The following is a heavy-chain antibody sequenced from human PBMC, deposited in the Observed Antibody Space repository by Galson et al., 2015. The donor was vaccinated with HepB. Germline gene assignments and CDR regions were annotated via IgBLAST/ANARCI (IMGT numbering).Heavy chain of an antibody. CDR3: AGDPGKIIGIKGGMDV. CDR2: INPSGGST. J-gene: IGHJ6*02. Sequence: VKVSCKASGYTFTSYYMHWVRQAPGQGLEWMGIINPSGGSTSYAQKFQGRVTMTRDTSTSTVYMQLSSLRSEDTAVYYCAGDPGKIIGIKGGMDVWGQGTTVTVSS. D-gene: IGHD1-20*01. CDR1: GYTFTSYY. V-gene: IGHV1-46*01.